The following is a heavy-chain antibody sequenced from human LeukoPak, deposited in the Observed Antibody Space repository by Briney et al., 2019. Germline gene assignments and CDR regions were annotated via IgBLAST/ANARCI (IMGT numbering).Heavy chain of an antibody. CDR1: GGSISSYY. Sequence: SETLSLTCTVSGGSISSYYWSWIRQPPGKGLEWIGYIYYSGSTNYNPSLKSRVTMSVDTSKNQFSLKLSSVTAADTAVYYCARDNRGYCSSTSCYPNWFDPWGQGTLVTVSS. V-gene: IGHV4-59*01. D-gene: IGHD2-2*01. CDR3: ARDNRGYCSSTSCYPNWFDP. CDR2: IYYSGST. J-gene: IGHJ5*02.